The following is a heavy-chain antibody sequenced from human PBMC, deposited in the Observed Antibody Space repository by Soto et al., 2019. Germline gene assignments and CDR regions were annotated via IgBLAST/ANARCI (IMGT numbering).Heavy chain of an antibody. CDR2: IYYSGST. J-gene: IGHJ5*02. V-gene: IGHV4-61*01. Sequence: SETLSLTCTVSGGSGSSGSYYWSWIRQPPGKGLEWIGYIYYSGSTNYNPSLKSRVTISVDTSKNQFSLKLSSVTAADTAVYYCARVLEQQLVSNLLDPWGRGTLVTVSS. CDR3: ARVLEQQLVSNLLDP. D-gene: IGHD6-13*01. CDR1: GGSGSSGSYY.